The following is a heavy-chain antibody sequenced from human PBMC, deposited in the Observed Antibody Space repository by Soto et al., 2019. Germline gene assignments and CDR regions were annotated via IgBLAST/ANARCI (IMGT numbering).Heavy chain of an antibody. CDR3: ARVFYYDSSGYYYVKWYFDL. CDR2: IYYSGST. J-gene: IGHJ2*01. Sequence: LXLTCTVPGGSVSIGSYYWSWIRQPPGKGLEWIGYIYYSGSTNYNPSLKSRVTISVDTSKNQFSLKLSSVTAADTAVYYCARVFYYDSSGYYYVKWYFDLWGRGPLVTVSS. CDR1: GGSVSIGSYY. V-gene: IGHV4-61*01. D-gene: IGHD3-22*01.